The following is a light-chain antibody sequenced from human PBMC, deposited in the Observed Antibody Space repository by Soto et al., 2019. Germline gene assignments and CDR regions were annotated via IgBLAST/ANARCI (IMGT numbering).Light chain of an antibody. V-gene: IGKV1-5*03. CDR2: KAS. CDR3: QPYNSYWT. Sequence: IQMTQSPSTLSSSVGDRVTITCRASQSISSWLTWYQQKPGKAPKLLIYKASTLDSGVPSRFSGIGSGTEFPLTISSMQPDDFATYYCQPYNSYWTFGQGTKVDIK. CDR1: QSISSW. J-gene: IGKJ1*01.